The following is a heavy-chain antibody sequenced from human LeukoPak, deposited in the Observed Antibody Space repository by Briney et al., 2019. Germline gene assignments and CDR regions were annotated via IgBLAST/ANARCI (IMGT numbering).Heavy chain of an antibody. Sequence: ASVKVSCKASGYTFTSYGISWVRQAPGQGLEWMGWISAYNGNTNYAQKLQGRVTMTTDTSTSTAYMELRSLRSDDTAVYYCATAFSSAELFDYWGQGTLVTVSS. CDR1: GYTFTSYG. CDR3: ATAFSSAELFDY. D-gene: IGHD6-13*01. CDR2: ISAYNGNT. V-gene: IGHV1-18*01. J-gene: IGHJ4*02.